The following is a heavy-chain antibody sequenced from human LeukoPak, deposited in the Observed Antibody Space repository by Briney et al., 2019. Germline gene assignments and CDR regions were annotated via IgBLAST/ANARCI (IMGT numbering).Heavy chain of an antibody. CDR2: IYYTGTT. D-gene: IGHD3-10*01. CDR1: GGSISSSLYH. J-gene: IGHJ4*02. V-gene: IGHV4-39*01. CDR3: AKHYMGSSYNRAVDY. Sequence: SETLSLTCTVSGGSISSSLYHWGWIRQSPGKNLEWLGSIYYTGTTHYNPSLKSRVTISVDTSKNQFSLNLSSVTAADTAVYYCAKHYMGSSYNRAVDYWGQGTLVTVSS.